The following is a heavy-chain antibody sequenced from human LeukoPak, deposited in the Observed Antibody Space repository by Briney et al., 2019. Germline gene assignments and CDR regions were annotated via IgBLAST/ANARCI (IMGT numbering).Heavy chain of an antibody. V-gene: IGHV3-23*01. D-gene: IGHD5-12*01. CDR1: GFTFRNYD. Sequence: PGGSLRLSCAASGFTFRNYDMTWVRQAPGKGLEWVSSISSGGERTYYADSVKGRFTISRVNFKNTLYLQMNSLRAEDTAVYFCAKGDSPYARALDYWGQGTLVTVSS. CDR2: ISSGGERT. CDR3: AKGDSPYARALDY. J-gene: IGHJ4*02.